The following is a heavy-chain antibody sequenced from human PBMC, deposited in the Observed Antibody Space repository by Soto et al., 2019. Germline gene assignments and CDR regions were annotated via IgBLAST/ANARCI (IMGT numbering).Heavy chain of an antibody. J-gene: IGHJ4*02. V-gene: IGHV4-59*01. CDR3: ARDKGGYVLDY. D-gene: IGHD5-12*01. Sequence: SETLSLTCTVSGGSISSYYWSWIRQPPGKGLEWIEYIYYSGSTNYNPSLKSRVTISVDTSKNQFSLKLSSVTAADTAVYYCARDKGGYVLDYWGQGTRVTVSS. CDR2: IYYSGST. CDR1: GGSISSYY.